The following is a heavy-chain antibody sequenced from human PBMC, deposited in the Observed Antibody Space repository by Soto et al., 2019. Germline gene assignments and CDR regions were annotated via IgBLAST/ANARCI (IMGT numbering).Heavy chain of an antibody. Sequence: GGSLRLSCTCSVFTFISSTMTWVRQGPGKGLEWVSSISSSSSYIYFADSLKGRFTISRDNAKNSLYLQMNSLRAEDTAVYYSARDIGEMSAVWGQGTQVTVSS. D-gene: IGHD3-10*01. CDR3: ARDIGEMSAV. CDR1: VFTFISST. J-gene: IGHJ4*02. CDR2: ISSSSSYI. V-gene: IGHV3-21*06.